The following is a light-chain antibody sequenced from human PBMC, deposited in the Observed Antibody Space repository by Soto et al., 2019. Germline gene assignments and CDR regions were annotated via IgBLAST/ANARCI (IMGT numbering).Light chain of an antibody. Sequence: QFVLTQPASVSGSPGQSITISCTGSNSDIGAYNYVSWYQQHPGKAPKLIIHGVTNRPSGVSHRFSGSKSDYTASLTISGLQAEDEGDYYCSSYTTAYFYVFGTGTKVTVL. CDR2: GVT. CDR1: NSDIGAYNY. J-gene: IGLJ1*01. V-gene: IGLV2-14*01. CDR3: SSYTTAYFYV.